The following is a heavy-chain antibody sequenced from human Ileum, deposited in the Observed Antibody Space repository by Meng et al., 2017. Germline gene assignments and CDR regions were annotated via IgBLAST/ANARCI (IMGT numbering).Heavy chain of an antibody. V-gene: IGHV3-23*01. D-gene: IGHD2-8*02. CDR2: IRGSDGRT. CDR1: GFSFSIYG. CDR3: TKDTTAGDYFTSDY. J-gene: IGHJ4*02. Sequence: GESLKISCAASGFSFSIYGMSWVRQAPGKGLEWVSSIRGSDGRTFYADSVKGRFTISSDSSKNTLFLQMNSLRAEDTAVYYCTKDTTAGDYFTSDYWGQGKLVNGAS.